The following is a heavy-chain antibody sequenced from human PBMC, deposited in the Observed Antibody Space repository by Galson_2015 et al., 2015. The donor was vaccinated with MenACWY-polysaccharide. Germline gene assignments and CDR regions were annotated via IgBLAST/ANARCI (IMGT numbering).Heavy chain of an antibody. V-gene: IGHV3-30*02. Sequence: SLRLSCAASGFTFSSYGMHWVRQAPGKGLEWVAFIRYDGSNKYYADSVKGRFTISRDNSKNTLYLQMNSLRAEDTAVYYCAKMDDYPPGDYYFDYWGQGTLVTVSS. J-gene: IGHJ4*02. CDR2: IRYDGSNK. CDR1: GFTFSSYG. D-gene: IGHD3-10*01. CDR3: AKMDDYPPGDYYFDY.